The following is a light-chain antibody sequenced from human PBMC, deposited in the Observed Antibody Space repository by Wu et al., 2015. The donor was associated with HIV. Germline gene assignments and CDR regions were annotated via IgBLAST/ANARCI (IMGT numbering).Light chain of an antibody. CDR3: QQYDGWPLT. V-gene: IGKV3-15*01. CDR1: QSISTN. Sequence: IVMTQSPATLSVSPGESATLSCRASQSISTNLAWYQHKPGQAPRLLIYSASTRATDIPVRFSGSGSGTEFTLTISSLQSEDFAVYYCQQYDGWPLTFGGGTKVEI. J-gene: IGKJ4*01. CDR2: SAS.